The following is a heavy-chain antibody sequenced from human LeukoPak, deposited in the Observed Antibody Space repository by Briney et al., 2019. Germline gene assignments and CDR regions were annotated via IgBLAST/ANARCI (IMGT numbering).Heavy chain of an antibody. V-gene: IGHV4-59*08. J-gene: IGHJ4*02. CDR2: IYYSGST. D-gene: IGHD6-19*01. Sequence: SETLSLTCSVSGGSISSYYWTWIRQPPGKGLEWIGYIYYSGSTKYNPSLKSRVTMSVDTSKNHFSLKLSSVTAADTAVYYCAKGSGWYFYWGQGTLVTVSS. CDR1: GGSISSYY. CDR3: AKGSGWYFY.